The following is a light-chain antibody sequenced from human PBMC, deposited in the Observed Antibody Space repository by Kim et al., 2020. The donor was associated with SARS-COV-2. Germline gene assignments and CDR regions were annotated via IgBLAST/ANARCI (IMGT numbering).Light chain of an antibody. CDR2: QDN. V-gene: IGLV3-1*01. Sequence: SYELTQPPSVSVSPGQTASITCSGEKLSNKYVCWYQQKPGQSPVLVIHQDNKRPSGIPERYSGSNSGNTATLTISGTQTMDEADYYCQTWDSTPTWVFGGGTQLTVL. CDR3: QTWDSTPTWV. J-gene: IGLJ3*02. CDR1: KLSNKY.